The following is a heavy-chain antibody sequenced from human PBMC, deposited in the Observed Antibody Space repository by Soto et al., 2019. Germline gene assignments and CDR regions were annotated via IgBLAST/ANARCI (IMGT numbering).Heavy chain of an antibody. CDR1: GFTVSSSY. D-gene: IGHD3-3*01. Sequence: GGSLRLSCAASGFTVSSSYMSWVRQAPGKGLEWVSVIYSGGSTYYADSVKGRFTISRDNSKNTLYLQMNSLRAEDTAVYYCARASSGYDFWSGYYINWGQGTLVTVSS. V-gene: IGHV3-53*01. J-gene: IGHJ4*02. CDR3: ARASSGYDFWSGYYIN. CDR2: IYSGGST.